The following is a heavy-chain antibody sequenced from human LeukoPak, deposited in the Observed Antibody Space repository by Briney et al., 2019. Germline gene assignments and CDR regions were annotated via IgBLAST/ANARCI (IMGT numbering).Heavy chain of an antibody. CDR3: AKDLLEWLLYYFGY. D-gene: IGHD3-3*01. V-gene: IGHV3-23*01. J-gene: IGHJ4*02. CDR1: GFTFSSYA. Sequence: PGRSLRLSCAASGFTFSSYAMSWVRQAPGKGLEWVSAISGSGGSTYYADSVKGRFTISRDNSKNTLYLQMNSLRAEDTAVYYCAKDLLEWLLYYFGYWGQGTLVTVSS. CDR2: ISGSGGST.